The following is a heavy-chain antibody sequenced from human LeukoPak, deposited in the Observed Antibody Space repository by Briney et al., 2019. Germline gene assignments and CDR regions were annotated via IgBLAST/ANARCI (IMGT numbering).Heavy chain of an antibody. CDR3: AREDDSSGYYTGNYFDY. CDR1: GFTFSDYY. Sequence: GGSLRLSCAASGFTFSDYYMSWIRRAPGKGLEWVSYISSSGSTIYYADSVKGRLTISRDNAKNSLYLQMNSLRAEDTAVYYCAREDDSSGYYTGNYFDYWGQGTLVTVSS. D-gene: IGHD3-22*01. J-gene: IGHJ4*02. V-gene: IGHV3-11*04. CDR2: ISSSGSTI.